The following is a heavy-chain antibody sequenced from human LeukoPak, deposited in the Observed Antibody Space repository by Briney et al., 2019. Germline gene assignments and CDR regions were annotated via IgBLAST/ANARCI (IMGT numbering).Heavy chain of an antibody. Sequence: PSETLSLTCTVSGGSISSSSYYWGWIRQPPGNGLDWIGSLYYSGSTYYNPSLKSRVTISVDTSKNQFSLKFSSVTAADTAVYYCARLSGSYWPAGYWGQGTLVTVSS. D-gene: IGHD1-26*01. CDR1: GGSISSSSYY. CDR2: LYYSGST. V-gene: IGHV4-39*01. J-gene: IGHJ4*02. CDR3: ARLSGSYWPAGY.